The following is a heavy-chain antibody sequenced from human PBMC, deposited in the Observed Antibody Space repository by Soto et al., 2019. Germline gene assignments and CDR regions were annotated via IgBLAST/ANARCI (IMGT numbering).Heavy chain of an antibody. D-gene: IGHD3-16*01. Sequence: QVQLVQSGAEVKKPGASVKVSCKASGYTFTNYGISWVRQAPGQGLEWMGWISAYNGNTNYAQKLQGRVTMTTDTSTSTADMELRSVRSDDTAVYYCARDGGLGENYYYSGMDVWGQGTTVTGSS. J-gene: IGHJ6*02. V-gene: IGHV1-18*01. CDR3: ARDGGLGENYYYSGMDV. CDR2: ISAYNGNT. CDR1: GYTFTNYG.